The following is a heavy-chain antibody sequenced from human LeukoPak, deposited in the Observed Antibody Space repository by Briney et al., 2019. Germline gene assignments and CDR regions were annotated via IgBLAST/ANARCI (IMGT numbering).Heavy chain of an antibody. CDR1: GGTFSGYA. D-gene: IGHD3-22*01. J-gene: IGHJ4*02. CDR3: ARDQNPDYDSRGYFDY. CDR2: IIPIFGTA. Sequence: SVKVSCKASGGTFSGYAISWVRQAPGQGLEWMGGIIPIFGTANYAQKFQGRVTITTDESTSTAYMELSSLRSEDTAVYYCARDQNPDYDSRGYFDYWGQGTLVTVSS. V-gene: IGHV1-69*05.